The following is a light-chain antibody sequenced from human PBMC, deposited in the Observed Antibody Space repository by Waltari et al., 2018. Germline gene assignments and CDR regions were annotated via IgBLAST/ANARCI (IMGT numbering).Light chain of an antibody. V-gene: IGLV1-51*02. CDR2: ENI. J-gene: IGLJ7*01. CDR1: SSTIGSNY. CDR3: GTWDSSLSGAV. Sequence: QSVLTQPPSVSAAPGQRVTISCSGGSSTIGSNYVSWYRQFPGTAPKLLIYENIERPSGIPGRFAGSKSGTSATLDITGLQAGDEADYYCGTWDSSLSGAVFGGGTHLTVL.